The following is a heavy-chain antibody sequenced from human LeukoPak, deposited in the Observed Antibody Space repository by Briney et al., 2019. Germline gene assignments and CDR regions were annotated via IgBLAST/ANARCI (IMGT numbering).Heavy chain of an antibody. Sequence: GGSLRLSCAASGFTVSSNYMSWVRQAPGKGLEWVSVIYSGGSTYYADSVKGRFTISRDNAKNSLYLQMNSLRAEDTAVYYCARVSGELERRHFDYWAREPWSPSPQ. J-gene: IGHJ4*02. D-gene: IGHD1-1*01. V-gene: IGHV3-53*01. CDR1: GFTVSSNY. CDR2: IYSGGST. CDR3: ARVSGELERRHFDY.